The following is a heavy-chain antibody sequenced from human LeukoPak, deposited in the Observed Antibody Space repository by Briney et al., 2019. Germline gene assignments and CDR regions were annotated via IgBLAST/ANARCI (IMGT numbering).Heavy chain of an antibody. CDR2: ISYDGSNK. Sequence: GGSLRPSCAASGFTFSSYAMHWVRQAPGKGLEWVAVISYDGSNKYYADSVKGRFTISRDNSKNTLYLQMSSLRVEDTAIYYCASEKGYCSGGSCHYFDYWGQGTLVTVSS. V-gene: IGHV3-30-3*01. J-gene: IGHJ4*02. D-gene: IGHD2-15*01. CDR3: ASEKGYCSGGSCHYFDY. CDR1: GFTFSSYA.